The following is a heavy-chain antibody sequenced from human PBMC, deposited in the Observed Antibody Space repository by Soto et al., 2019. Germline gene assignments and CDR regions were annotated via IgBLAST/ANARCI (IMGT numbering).Heavy chain of an antibody. V-gene: IGHV3-30-3*01. Sequence: VQLVESGGGVVQPGRSLRLSCAASGFTFSSYAMHWVRQAPGKGLEWVAVISYDGSNKYYADSVKGRFTISRDNSKNTLYLQMNSLRAEDTAVYYCARDPRTLVKIYGMDVWGQGTTVTVSS. CDR3: ARDPRTLVKIYGMDV. CDR1: GFTFSSYA. J-gene: IGHJ6*02. D-gene: IGHD2-21*01. CDR2: ISYDGSNK.